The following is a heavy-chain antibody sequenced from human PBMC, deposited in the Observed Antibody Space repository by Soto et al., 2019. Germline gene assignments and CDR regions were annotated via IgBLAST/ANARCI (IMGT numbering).Heavy chain of an antibody. CDR2: ISAYNGNT. J-gene: IGHJ4*02. CDR1: GYTFTSYG. D-gene: IGHD3-3*01. V-gene: IGHV1-18*01. CDR3: HLLLTYYDFWSGSLDY. Sequence: GASVKVSCKASGYTFTSYGISWVRQAPGQGLEWMGWISAYNGNTNYAQKLQGRVTITADKSTSTAYMELSSLRSEDTAVYYCHLLLTYYDFWSGSLDYWGQGTLVTVSS.